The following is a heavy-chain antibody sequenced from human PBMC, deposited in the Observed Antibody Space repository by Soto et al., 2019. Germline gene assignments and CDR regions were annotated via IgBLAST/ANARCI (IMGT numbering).Heavy chain of an antibody. D-gene: IGHD1-26*01. CDR2: IIPTFGTA. Sequence: ASVKVSCKASGGTFSSYAITWVRQAPGQGLEWMGGIIPTFGTADYAQKFQGRVTITADESTSTAYMELSSLRSEDTAVYYCANTLYSGSYCWFDPWGQGTLVTVSS. J-gene: IGHJ5*02. CDR1: GGTFSSYA. V-gene: IGHV1-69*13. CDR3: ANTLYSGSYCWFDP.